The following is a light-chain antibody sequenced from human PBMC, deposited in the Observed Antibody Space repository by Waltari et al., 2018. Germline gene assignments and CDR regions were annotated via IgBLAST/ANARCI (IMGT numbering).Light chain of an antibody. CDR3: SSYTSSNTVV. J-gene: IGLJ2*01. CDR2: EVS. V-gene: IGLV2-18*02. CDR1: SSDVGSYNR. Sequence: QSALTQPPSVSGSPGLSVTISCTGTSSDVGSYNRVSWYQQPPGTAPKLMIYEVSNRPSGVPDRFSGSKSGNPASLTISGLQAEDEADYYCSSYTSSNTVVFGGGTKLTVL.